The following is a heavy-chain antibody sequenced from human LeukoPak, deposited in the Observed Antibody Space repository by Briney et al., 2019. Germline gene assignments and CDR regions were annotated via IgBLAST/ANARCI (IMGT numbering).Heavy chain of an antibody. D-gene: IGHD6-13*01. Sequence: GGSLRLSCAASGFTFSTYAMTGVRQAPGKGLEWVSGVTDSGGVTSYADSVKGRFTISRDNLKNTLYLQMNSLRAEDTAVYYCAKQSSRWYSDYWGQGTLVSVSS. CDR1: GFTFSTYA. J-gene: IGHJ4*02. CDR3: AKQSSRWYSDY. CDR2: VTDSGGVT. V-gene: IGHV3-23*01.